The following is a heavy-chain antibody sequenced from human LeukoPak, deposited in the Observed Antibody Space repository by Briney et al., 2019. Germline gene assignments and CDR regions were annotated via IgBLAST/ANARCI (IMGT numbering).Heavy chain of an antibody. Sequence: GGALRLSCAASGFTFSSYSMNWVRQAPGKGLEWVSSINSSSSYIYYADSVKGRFTISRDNAKNSLYLQMNSLRAEDTAVYYCARDFGSGADQWGQGTLVIVS. CDR3: ARDFGSGADQ. J-gene: IGHJ5*02. V-gene: IGHV3-21*01. CDR1: GFTFSSYS. CDR2: INSSSSYI. D-gene: IGHD3-10*01.